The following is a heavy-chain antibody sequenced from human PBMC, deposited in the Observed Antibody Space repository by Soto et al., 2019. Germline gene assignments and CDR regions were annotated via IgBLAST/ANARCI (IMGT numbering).Heavy chain of an antibody. J-gene: IGHJ4*02. D-gene: IGHD3-22*01. CDR3: ARDGRTSGYYLDF. Sequence: QVQLQESGPGLVKPSQTLSLTCTVSGGSISSGGFYWSWNRQLPGKGLEWIGFIYSNGNSYYNPSLKSRVNISLDTSKNKFSLKISSVTVADTAVYYCARDGRTSGYYLDFWGQGTLVTVSP. CDR1: GGSISSGGFY. V-gene: IGHV4-31*03. CDR2: IYSNGNS.